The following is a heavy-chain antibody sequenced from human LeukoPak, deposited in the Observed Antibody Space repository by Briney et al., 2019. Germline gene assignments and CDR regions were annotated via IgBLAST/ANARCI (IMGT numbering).Heavy chain of an antibody. CDR3: ARFHSGRRGWYVLWYFDL. V-gene: IGHV4-4*09. D-gene: IGHD6-19*01. CDR1: GGSVSSYY. CDR2: IYNSENT. J-gene: IGHJ2*01. Sequence: SETLSLTCTVSGGSVSSYYWSWIRQPPGKGLEWIGYIYNSENTKYNSSLMSRVTMSVDTSKNQVFLKLSSVTAADTAVYYCARFHSGRRGWYVLWYFDLWGRGTLVTVSA.